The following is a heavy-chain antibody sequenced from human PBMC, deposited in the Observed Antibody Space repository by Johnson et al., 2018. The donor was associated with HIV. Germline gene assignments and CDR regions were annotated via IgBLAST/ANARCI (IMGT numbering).Heavy chain of an antibody. CDR1: GFTFDDYT. CDR2: IYSGGST. J-gene: IGHJ3*01. Sequence: MQLVESGGGLVQPGGSLRLSCAASGFTFDDYTMHWVRQAPGKGLEWVSLIYSGGSTYYADSVKGRFTISRDNSRNTLYLQMNSLRAEDTAVYYCARAKYGGAFDVWGQGTMVSVSS. D-gene: IGHD3-16*01. CDR3: ARAKYGGAFDV. V-gene: IGHV3-66*01.